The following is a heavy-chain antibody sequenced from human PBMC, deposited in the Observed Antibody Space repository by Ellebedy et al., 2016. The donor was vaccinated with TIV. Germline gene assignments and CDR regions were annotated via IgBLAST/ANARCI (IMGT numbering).Heavy chain of an antibody. CDR2: ISSSSSTI. D-gene: IGHD3-22*01. CDR1: GFTFSSYS. Sequence: GESLKISCAASGFTFSSYSMNWVRQAPGKGLEWVSYISSSSSTIYYADSVKGRFTISRDNAKNTLYLQMNSLRAEDTAVYYCARGDYDRGYYFDYWGQGTLVTVSS. V-gene: IGHV3-48*01. CDR3: ARGDYDRGYYFDY. J-gene: IGHJ4*02.